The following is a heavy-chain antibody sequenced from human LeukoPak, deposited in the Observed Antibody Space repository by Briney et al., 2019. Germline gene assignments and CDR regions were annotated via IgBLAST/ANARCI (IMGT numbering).Heavy chain of an antibody. J-gene: IGHJ4*02. CDR3: ARADSSGYFDY. CDR1: GFTFSSYS. CDR2: ISSSSTI. Sequence: SGGSLRLSCAASGFTFSSYSMNWVRQAPGKGLEWVSSISSSSTIYYADSVKGRFTISRDNAKNSPYLQMNSLRAEDTAVYYCARADSSGYFDYWGQGTLVTVSS. D-gene: IGHD3-22*01. V-gene: IGHV3-48*01.